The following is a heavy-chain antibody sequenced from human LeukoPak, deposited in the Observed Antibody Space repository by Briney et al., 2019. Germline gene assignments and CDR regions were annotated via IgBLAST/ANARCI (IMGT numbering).Heavy chain of an antibody. CDR3: ARADGSGSYYSS. V-gene: IGHV1-69*04. CDR2: IIPILGIA. CDR1: GGTFSSYA. Sequence: SVKVSCKASGGTFSSYAISWVRQAPGQWLEWMGRIIPILGIANYAQKFQGRVTITADESTSTAYMELSSLRSEDTAVCYCARADGSGSYYSSWGQGTLVTVSS. D-gene: IGHD3-10*01. J-gene: IGHJ4*02.